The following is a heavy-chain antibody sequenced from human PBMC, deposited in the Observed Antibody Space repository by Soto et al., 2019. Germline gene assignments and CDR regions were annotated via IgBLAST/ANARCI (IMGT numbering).Heavy chain of an antibody. V-gene: IGHV4-59*08. D-gene: IGHD5-12*01. J-gene: IGHJ4*02. Sequence: SETLSLTCTVSGGSITSYYWRWIRRPPGKGLEWIGYIYFSGSANYNPSLKSRVTISVDTSKNQFSLKLSSVTAADTAVYYCARRYSGYGDYWGQGTLVTVSS. CDR2: IYFSGSA. CDR3: ARRYSGYGDY. CDR1: GGSITSYY.